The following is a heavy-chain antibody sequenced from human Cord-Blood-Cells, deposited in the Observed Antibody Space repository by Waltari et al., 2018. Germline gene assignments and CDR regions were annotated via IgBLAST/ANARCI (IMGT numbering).Heavy chain of an antibody. J-gene: IGHJ4*02. CDR1: GFTFSSYA. V-gene: IGHV3-30-3*01. CDR3: ARGRRLGIFYY. CDR2: ISYDGSNK. D-gene: IGHD7-27*01. Sequence: QVQLVESGGGVVQPGRSLRLSCVASGFTFSSYAMHWVRQAPGKGLEWGAVISYDGSNKYYADSVKGRFTISRDNSKNTLYLQMNSLRAEDTAVYYCARGRRLGIFYYWGQGTLVTVSS.